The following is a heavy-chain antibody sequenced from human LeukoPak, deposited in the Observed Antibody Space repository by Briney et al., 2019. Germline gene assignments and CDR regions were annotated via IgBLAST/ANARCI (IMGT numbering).Heavy chain of an antibody. Sequence: GGSLRLSCAASGFTFSSYAMHWVRQAPGKGLEWVAVISYDGSNKYYADSVKGRFTISRDNSKNTLYLQMNSLRAEDTAVYYCAKDSPSLYGGNSYFDYWGQGTLVTVSS. CDR2: ISYDGSNK. CDR3: AKDSPSLYGGNSYFDY. V-gene: IGHV3-30-3*01. CDR1: GFTFSSYA. J-gene: IGHJ4*02. D-gene: IGHD4-23*01.